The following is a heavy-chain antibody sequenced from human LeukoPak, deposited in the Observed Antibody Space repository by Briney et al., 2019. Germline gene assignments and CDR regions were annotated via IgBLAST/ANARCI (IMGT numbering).Heavy chain of an antibody. CDR3: ARSIVVPAAISGAFDI. CDR1: GFXVSSNY. J-gene: IGHJ3*02. V-gene: IGHV3-21*01. Sequence: GGSLRLSCAASGFXVSSNYMSWVRQAPGKGLEWVSSISSSNSFIFYADSVKGRFTISRDNAKNSLYLQMNSLRAEDTALYYCARSIVVPAAISGAFDIWGQGTIVTVSS. D-gene: IGHD2-2*01. CDR2: ISSSNSFI.